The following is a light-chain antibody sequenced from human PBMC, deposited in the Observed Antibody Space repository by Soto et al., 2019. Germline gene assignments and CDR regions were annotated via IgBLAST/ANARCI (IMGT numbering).Light chain of an antibody. J-gene: IGKJ4*01. CDR3: QQSYSTPLT. Sequence: DIQITQSPSSLSASVVHRVNITFQASQDIATYLNWYQQKPGKAPKLLIYAASSLQSGVPSRFSGSGSGTDFTLTISSLQREDLATYYCQQSYSTPLTCGGGTKVDIK. CDR1: QDIATY. CDR2: AAS. V-gene: IGKV1-39*01.